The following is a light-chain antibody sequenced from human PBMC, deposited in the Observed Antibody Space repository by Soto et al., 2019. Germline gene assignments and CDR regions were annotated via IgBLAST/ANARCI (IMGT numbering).Light chain of an antibody. CDR2: GAS. CDR3: QQYNNWGT. CDR1: QSVSSN. J-gene: IGKJ1*01. V-gene: IGKV3-15*01. Sequence: EIVMTQSPATLSVSPGERATLSCRASQSVSSNLAGYQQKPGQAPRLLIYGASTRATGIPARFSGSGSGTVFTLTISSLQSEDFAVYYCQQYNNWGTFGQGTKVEIK.